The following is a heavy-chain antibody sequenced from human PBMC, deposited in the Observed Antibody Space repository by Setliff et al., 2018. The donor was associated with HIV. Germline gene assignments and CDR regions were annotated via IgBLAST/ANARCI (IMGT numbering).Heavy chain of an antibody. CDR1: GFIFSRYW. Sequence: GGSLRLSCEASGFIFSRYWMSWVRQAPGKGLEWVANIKQDGSEKYYVDSVKGRFTISRDNAKKSLYLQMNSLRAEDTAVYYCAKDRGDHWLLFDYWGQGTLVTVSS. CDR2: IKQDGSEK. D-gene: IGHD3-10*01. J-gene: IGHJ4*02. CDR3: AKDRGDHWLLFDY. V-gene: IGHV3-7*03.